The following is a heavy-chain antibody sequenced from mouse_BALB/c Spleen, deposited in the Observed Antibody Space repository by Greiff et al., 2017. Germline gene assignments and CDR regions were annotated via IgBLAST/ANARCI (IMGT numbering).Heavy chain of an antibody. V-gene: IGHV5-17*02. CDR2: ISSGSSTI. D-gene: IGHD1-1*01. CDR1: GFTFSSFG. Sequence: DVMLVESGGGLVQPGGSRKLSCAASGFTFSSFGMHWVRQAPEKGLEWVAYISSGSSTIYYADTVKGRFTISRDNPKNTLFLQMTSLRSEDTAMYYCARSPHYYGSSYDWYFDVWGAGTTVTVSS. CDR3: ARSPHYYGSSYDWYFDV. J-gene: IGHJ1*01.